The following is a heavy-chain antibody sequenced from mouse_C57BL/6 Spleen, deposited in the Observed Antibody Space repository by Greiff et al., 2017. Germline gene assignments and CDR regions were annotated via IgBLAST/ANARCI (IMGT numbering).Heavy chain of an antibody. CDR1: GFNIKDYY. V-gene: IGHV14-2*01. Sequence: VQLKQSGAELVKPGASVKLSCTASGFNIKDYYMHWVKQRTEQGLEWIGRIDPEDGETKYAPKFQGKATITADTSSNTAYLQLSSLTSEDTAVYYCAAYYYGSSLYYAMDYWGQGTSVTVSS. D-gene: IGHD1-1*01. J-gene: IGHJ4*01. CDR2: IDPEDGET. CDR3: AAYYYGSSLYYAMDY.